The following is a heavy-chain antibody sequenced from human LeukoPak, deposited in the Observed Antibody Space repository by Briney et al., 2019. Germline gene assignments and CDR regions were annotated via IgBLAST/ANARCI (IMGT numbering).Heavy chain of an antibody. CDR3: TRDRIDYGDYVGY. V-gene: IGHV3-66*01. J-gene: IGHJ4*02. Sequence: GGSLRLSCAATGLPVSNNYMSWVRQAPGKGLEWVSVIYSGGSTYYADSMKGRFTISRDNSKNTLYLQINSLTAEDTAVYYCTRDRIDYGDYVGYWGQGTLVTVSS. CDR2: IYSGGST. D-gene: IGHD4-17*01. CDR1: GLPVSNNY.